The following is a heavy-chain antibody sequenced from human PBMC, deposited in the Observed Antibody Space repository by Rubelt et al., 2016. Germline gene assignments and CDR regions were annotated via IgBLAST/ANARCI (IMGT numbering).Heavy chain of an antibody. CDR2: IYYSGST. CDR3: ARVGTAAAGTASGVLR. Sequence: QVQLQESGPGLVKPSQTLSLTCTVSGGSISSGGYYWSWIRQHPGKGLEWIGYIYYSGSTYYNPSLESRVAISVDTSKNQFSLKLSSVTAADTAVYYCARVGTAAAGTASGVLRWGQGTLVTVSS. D-gene: IGHD6-13*01. V-gene: IGHV4-31*03. J-gene: IGHJ4*02. CDR1: GGSISSGGYY.